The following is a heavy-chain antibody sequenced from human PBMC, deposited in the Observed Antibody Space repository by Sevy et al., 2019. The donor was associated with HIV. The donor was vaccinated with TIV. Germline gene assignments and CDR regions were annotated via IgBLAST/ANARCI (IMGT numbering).Heavy chain of an antibody. J-gene: IGHJ4*02. CDR2: ISYDGSNK. CDR1: GFTFSSYW. CDR3: ARDRSFDY. V-gene: IGHV3-30*03. Sequence: GGSLRLSCAASGFTFSSYWMSWVRQAPGKGLEWVAVISYDGSNKYYADSVKGRFTISRDNSKNTLYLQMNSLRAEDTAVYYCARDRSFDYWGQGTLVNVSS. D-gene: IGHD3-16*02.